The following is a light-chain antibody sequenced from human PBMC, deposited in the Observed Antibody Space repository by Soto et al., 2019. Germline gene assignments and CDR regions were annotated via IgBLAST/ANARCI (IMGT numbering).Light chain of an antibody. CDR2: DAS. CDR1: QDITNY. V-gene: IGKV1-33*01. Sequence: DIQMSQSPSSLSASVGDGVTITCQASQDITNYLNWYQHKPGKPPKLLIYDASNLETGAPSRFSGSGSGAAFTFTISSLQPEDIATYYCQQYDNLPFGFGGGTKVEIK. J-gene: IGKJ4*01. CDR3: QQYDNLPFG.